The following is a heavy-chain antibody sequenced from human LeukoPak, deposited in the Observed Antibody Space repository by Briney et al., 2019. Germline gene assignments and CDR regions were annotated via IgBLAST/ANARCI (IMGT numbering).Heavy chain of an antibody. CDR3: ARVPGEQQADY. D-gene: IGHD6-13*01. CDR1: GGTFSSYA. Sequence: VASVKVSCKASGGTFSSYAISWVRQAPGQGLEWMGRIIPILGIANYAQKFRGRVTITADKSTSTAYMELSSLRSEDTAVYYCARVPGEQQADYWGQGTLVTVSS. V-gene: IGHV1-69*04. CDR2: IIPILGIA. J-gene: IGHJ4*02.